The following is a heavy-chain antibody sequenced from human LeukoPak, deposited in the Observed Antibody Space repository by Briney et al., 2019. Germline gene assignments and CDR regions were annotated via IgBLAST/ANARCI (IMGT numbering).Heavy chain of an antibody. V-gene: IGHV4-59*01. CDR3: ARDQDDAFDI. CDR1: GDSISSYY. Sequence: AETLSLTCTVSGDSISSYYWSWLRQPPGKGLEGLGYIYYSGSTNYNPSLKSRVTISVDTSKNQFSLKLSSVTAADTAVYYCARDQDDAFDIWGQGTMVTVSS. CDR2: IYYSGST. J-gene: IGHJ3*02.